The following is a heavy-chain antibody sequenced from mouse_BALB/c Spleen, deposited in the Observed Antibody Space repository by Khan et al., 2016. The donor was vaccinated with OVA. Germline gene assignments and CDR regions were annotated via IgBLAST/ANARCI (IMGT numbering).Heavy chain of an antibody. J-gene: IGHJ4*01. V-gene: IGHV3-2*02. CDR2: ISYNGST. D-gene: IGHD1-1*01. CDR3: ARENYYGYAVDY. CDR1: GYSITSNYA. Sequence: EVQLQESGPGLVKPSQSLSLTCTVTGYSITSNYAWNWIRQFPGNKLEWMGYISYNGSTSYNPYLKSRISITRDTSTNQFFLQLNSVTTEDTATYYCARENYYGYAVDYWGQGTSVTVSS.